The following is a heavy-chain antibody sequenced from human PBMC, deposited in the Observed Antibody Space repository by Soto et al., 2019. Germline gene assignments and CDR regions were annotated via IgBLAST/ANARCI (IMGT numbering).Heavy chain of an antibody. CDR1: GFTFSTYA. Sequence: GGSLRLSCAASGFTFSTYAMTWVRQAPGKGLEWVSTISGLGAGTYYADSVKGRFTISRDNSKNTAYLQMDSLRAEDTAVYYCSSSRTGYYFDYWGQGTLVTVSS. J-gene: IGHJ4*02. CDR2: ISGLGAGT. D-gene: IGHD2-2*01. CDR3: SSSRTGYYFDY. V-gene: IGHV3-23*01.